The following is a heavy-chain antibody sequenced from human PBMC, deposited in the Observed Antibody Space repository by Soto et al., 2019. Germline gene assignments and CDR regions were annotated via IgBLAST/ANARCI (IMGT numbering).Heavy chain of an antibody. Sequence: PGGSLRLSCAASGFIFNNYGMHWVRQAPGKGLEWVGFIRSKAYGGTTEYAASVKGRFTISRDDSKSIAYLQMNSLKTEDTAVYYCTTLLRKAHDAFDIWGQGTMVTVSS. CDR2: IRSKAYGGTT. CDR3: TTLLRKAHDAFDI. CDR1: GFIFNNYG. V-gene: IGHV3-49*04. J-gene: IGHJ3*02.